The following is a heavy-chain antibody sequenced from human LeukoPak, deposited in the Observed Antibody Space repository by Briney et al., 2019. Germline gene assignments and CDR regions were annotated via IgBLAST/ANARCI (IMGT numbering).Heavy chain of an antibody. Sequence: SETLSLTCTVSGGSISSYYWSWIRQPPGKGLEWIGYIYYSGSTNYNPSLKSRVTISVDTSKNQFSLKLSYVTAADTAVYYCARQAEYSGSSRGAFDIWGQGTMVTVSS. D-gene: IGHD1-26*01. CDR1: GGSISSYY. CDR2: IYYSGST. J-gene: IGHJ3*02. V-gene: IGHV4-59*08. CDR3: ARQAEYSGSSRGAFDI.